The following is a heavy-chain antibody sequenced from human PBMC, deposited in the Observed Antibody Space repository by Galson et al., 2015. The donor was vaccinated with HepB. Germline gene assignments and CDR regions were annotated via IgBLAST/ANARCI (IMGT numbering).Heavy chain of an antibody. Sequence: ETLSLTCTVSGGSISSSSYYWGWIRQPPGKGLEWIGSIYYSGSTYYNPSLKNRVTISVDTSKNQFSLKLSSVTAADTAVYYCARRALYDFWSGYPPQFDYWGQGTLVTVSS. J-gene: IGHJ4*02. D-gene: IGHD3-3*01. CDR1: GGSISSSSYY. CDR3: ARRALYDFWSGYPPQFDY. V-gene: IGHV4-39*01. CDR2: IYYSGST.